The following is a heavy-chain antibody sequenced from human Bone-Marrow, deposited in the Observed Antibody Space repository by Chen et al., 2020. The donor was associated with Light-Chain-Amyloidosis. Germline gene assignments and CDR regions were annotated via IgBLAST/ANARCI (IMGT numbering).Heavy chain of an antibody. Sequence: QLQLQESGPGLVRPSETLSLTCTVSGCSISINRHYWGWIRQPPGKGLEWIGSMSYSGSTYYRPSLKSRVTISVDTPKNQFSLRLNSVTAADTALYYCARMFGFCSGGSCYSAYFDYWGQGTTVTVSS. D-gene: IGHD2-15*01. CDR1: GCSISINRHY. J-gene: IGHJ4*02. V-gene: IGHV4-39*01. CDR3: ARMFGFCSGGSCYSAYFDY. CDR2: MSYSGST.